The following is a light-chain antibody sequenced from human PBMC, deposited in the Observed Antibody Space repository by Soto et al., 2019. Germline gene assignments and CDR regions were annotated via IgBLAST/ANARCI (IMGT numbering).Light chain of an antibody. CDR1: SGHSSYA. CDR3: QTWGTGILV. Sequence: QPVLTQSPSASASLGASVKLTCTLSSGHSSYAIAWHQQQPEKGPRYLMKLNSDGSHSKGDGILDRISGSSSGAERYLTISSLQSEDEADYYCQTWGTGILVFGGGTKVTVL. CDR2: LNSDGSH. V-gene: IGLV4-69*01. J-gene: IGLJ2*01.